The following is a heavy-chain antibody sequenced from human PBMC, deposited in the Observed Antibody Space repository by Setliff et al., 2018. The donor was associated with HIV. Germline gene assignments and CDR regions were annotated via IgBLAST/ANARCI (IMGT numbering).Heavy chain of an antibody. D-gene: IGHD3-22*01. CDR3: ARGVPPDLYYDSSHGYDAFDI. Sequence: SETLSLTCAVYGGSFSAYYWSWIRQSPEMGLEWIAEISHTGSTKYNPSLGSRVTISLATSKNQFSLSLRSLSAADTAVYYCARGVPPDLYYDSSHGYDAFDIWGQGTMVTVSS. J-gene: IGHJ3*02. CDR1: GGSFSAYY. CDR2: ISHTGST. V-gene: IGHV4-34*01.